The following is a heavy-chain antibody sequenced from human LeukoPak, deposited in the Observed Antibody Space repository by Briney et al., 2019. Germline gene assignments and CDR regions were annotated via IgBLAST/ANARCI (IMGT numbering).Heavy chain of an antibody. D-gene: IGHD4-23*01. V-gene: IGHV1-18*01. Sequence: ASVKVSCKASGYTFTSYAMNWVRQAPGQGLEWMGWISAYNGNTNYAQKLQGRVTMTTDTSTSTAYMELRSLRSDDTAVYYCASAKNGGNSSPFDYWGQGTLVTVSS. CDR3: ASAKNGGNSSPFDY. CDR1: GYTFTSYA. CDR2: ISAYNGNT. J-gene: IGHJ4*02.